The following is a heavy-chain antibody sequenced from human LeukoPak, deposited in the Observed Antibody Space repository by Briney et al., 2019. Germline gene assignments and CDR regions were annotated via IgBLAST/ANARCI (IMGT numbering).Heavy chain of an antibody. J-gene: IGHJ5*02. Sequence: GESLKISCKGSGFSFTSYWIGWVRQMPGKGLEWMGTIYPGDSDTKYSPSFQGQVTISADKSIDTAYLQWSSLKASDTAMYYCACSGDSENWFDPWGQGTLVTVSS. V-gene: IGHV5-51*01. CDR1: GFSFTSYW. CDR2: IYPGDSDT. CDR3: ACSGDSENWFDP. D-gene: IGHD2-21*02.